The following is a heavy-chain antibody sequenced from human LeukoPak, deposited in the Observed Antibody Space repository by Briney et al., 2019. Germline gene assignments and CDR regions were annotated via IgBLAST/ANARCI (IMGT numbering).Heavy chain of an antibody. D-gene: IGHD3-10*01. CDR3: AREEYLSGSYVDD. Sequence: ASVKVSCKDSSNIFNTYGFSWVRQAPGQGLEWIGWINVHKGNTNYAQKFQGRVTMTADTSTSTVYMELRSLTSDDTAVYYCAREEYLSGSYVDDWGQGTLVTVSS. J-gene: IGHJ4*02. V-gene: IGHV1-18*01. CDR2: INVHKGNT. CDR1: SNIFNTYG.